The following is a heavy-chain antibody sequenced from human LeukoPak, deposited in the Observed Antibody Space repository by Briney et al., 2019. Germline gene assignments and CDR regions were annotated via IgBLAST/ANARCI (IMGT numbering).Heavy chain of an antibody. CDR2: IYYSGST. V-gene: IGHV4-39*07. CDR1: GGSISSSSYY. CDR3: ARQLYYDILTGPWYFDL. Sequence: SETLSLTCTVSGGSISSSSYYWGWIRQPPGKGLEWIGSIYYSGSTYYNPSLKSRVTISVDTSKNQFSLKLSSVTAADTAVYYCARQLYYDILTGPWYFDLWGRGTLVTVSS. J-gene: IGHJ2*01. D-gene: IGHD3-9*01.